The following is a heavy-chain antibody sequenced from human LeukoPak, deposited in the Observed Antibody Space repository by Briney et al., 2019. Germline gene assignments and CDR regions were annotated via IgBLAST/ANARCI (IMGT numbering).Heavy chain of an antibody. D-gene: IGHD6-19*01. CDR3: ARVIPPNIAVAQVDY. J-gene: IGHJ4*02. CDR1: GYTFTCYY. V-gene: IGHV1-2*02. Sequence: ASVKVSCKASGYTFTCYYMHWVRQAPGQGLEWMGWINPNSGGTNYAQKFQGRVTMTRDTSISTAYMELSRLRSDDTAVYYCARVIPPNIAVAQVDYWGQGTLVTVSS. CDR2: INPNSGGT.